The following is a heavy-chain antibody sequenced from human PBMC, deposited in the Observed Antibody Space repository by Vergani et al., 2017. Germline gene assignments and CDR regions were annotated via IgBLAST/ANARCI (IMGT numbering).Heavy chain of an antibody. J-gene: IGHJ6*03. V-gene: IGHV3-30-3*01. CDR2: ISYDGSNK. D-gene: IGHD3-3*01. CDR1: GFTFSSYA. CDR3: ARGVYYDFWSAVSSYYYYYMDV. Sequence: QVQLVESGGGVVQPGRSLRLSCAASGFTFSSYAMHWVRQAPGKGLELVAVISYDGSNKYYADSVKGRFTISRDNSKNTLYLQMNSLRAEDTAVYYCARGVYYDFWSAVSSYYYYYMDVWGKGTTVTVSS.